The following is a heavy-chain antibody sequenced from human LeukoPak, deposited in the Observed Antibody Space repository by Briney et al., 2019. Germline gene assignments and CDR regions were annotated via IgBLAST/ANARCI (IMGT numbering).Heavy chain of an antibody. CDR1: GLTFSNYW. CDR2: INNDGSST. V-gene: IGHV3-74*01. Sequence: GGSLRLSCAVSGLTFSNYWMAWIRQDPGKGLVWVSRINNDGSSTIYADSVKGRFTISRDNAKNTLYLQMNSLRAEDTAVYHCAKVYSSGWTQPPDYWGQGTLVTVSS. J-gene: IGHJ4*02. CDR3: AKVYSSGWTQPPDY. D-gene: IGHD6-19*01.